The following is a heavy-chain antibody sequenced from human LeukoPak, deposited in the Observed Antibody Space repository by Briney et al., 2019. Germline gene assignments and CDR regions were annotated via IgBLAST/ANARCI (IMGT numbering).Heavy chain of an antibody. J-gene: IGHJ4*02. V-gene: IGHV4-34*01. CDR1: GGSFSGYY. D-gene: IGHD3-16*02. CDR3: ARHPTYYDYVWGGYHLLAPFDY. CDR2: INHSGST. Sequence: PSETLSLTCAVYGGSFSGYYWSWIRQPPGKGLEWIGEINHSGSTNYNPSLKSRVTISVDTSKNQFSLKLSSVTAADTAVYYCARHPTYYDYVWGGYHLLAPFDYWGQRTLGTVSS.